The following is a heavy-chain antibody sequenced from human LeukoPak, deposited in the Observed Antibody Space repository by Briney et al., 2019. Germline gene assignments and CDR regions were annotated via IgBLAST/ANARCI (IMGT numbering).Heavy chain of an antibody. D-gene: IGHD7-27*01. Sequence: GGSLRLSCAGSGFTFSSYGMHWVRQAPGKGLEWVSVIYSGATTYYADSVKGRFTISRDTSKNTLYLQMISLRAEDTAVYYCARVALSGGDFDYWGQGTLVTVSS. CDR3: ARVALSGGDFDY. CDR2: IYSGATT. CDR1: GFTFSSYG. V-gene: IGHV3-66*01. J-gene: IGHJ4*02.